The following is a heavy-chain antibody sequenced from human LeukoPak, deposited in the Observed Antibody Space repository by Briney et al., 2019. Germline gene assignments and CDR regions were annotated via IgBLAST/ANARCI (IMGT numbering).Heavy chain of an antibody. V-gene: IGHV1-3*01. CDR1: GYTFTSYA. CDR2: INAGNGNT. J-gene: IGHJ5*02. Sequence: ASVKVSCKASGYTFTSYAMHWVRQAPGQRLEWMGWINAGNGNTKYSQKFQGRVTITGDTSASTAYMELSSLRSEDTAVYYCAREVIQYNWFDPWGQGTLVTVSS. CDR3: AREVIQYNWFDP.